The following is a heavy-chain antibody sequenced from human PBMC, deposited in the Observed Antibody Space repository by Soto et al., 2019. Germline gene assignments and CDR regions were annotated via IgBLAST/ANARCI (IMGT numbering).Heavy chain of an antibody. CDR2: ISPIFGTA. CDR3: ARPRSRYDSSGYYYSY. Sequence: QVQLVQSGAEVKKPGSSVKVSCKASGGTFSSYAISWVRQAPGQGLEWLGGISPIFGTANYAQKFQGRVTITAEESTSTAYMELSSLRSEDTAVYYCARPRSRYDSSGYYYSYWGQGILVTVSS. J-gene: IGHJ4*02. V-gene: IGHV1-69*01. CDR1: GGTFSSYA. D-gene: IGHD3-22*01.